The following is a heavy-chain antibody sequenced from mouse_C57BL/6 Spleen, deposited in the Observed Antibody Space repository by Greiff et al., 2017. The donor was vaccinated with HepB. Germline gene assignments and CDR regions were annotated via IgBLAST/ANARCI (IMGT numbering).Heavy chain of an antibody. Sequence: EVKLVESGPGMVKPSQSLSLTCTVTGYSITSGYDWHWIRHFPGNKLEWMGYISYSGSTNYNPSLKSRISITHDTSKNHFFLKLNSVTTEDTATYYCARGGGYYGSSYGYFDYWGQGTTLTVSS. CDR1: GYSITSGYD. J-gene: IGHJ2*01. D-gene: IGHD1-1*01. V-gene: IGHV3-1*01. CDR3: ARGGGYYGSSYGYFDY. CDR2: ISYSGST.